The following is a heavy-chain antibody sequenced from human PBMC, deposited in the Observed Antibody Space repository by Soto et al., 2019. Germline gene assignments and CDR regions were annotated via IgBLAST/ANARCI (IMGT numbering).Heavy chain of an antibody. Sequence: QVQLVESGGGVVQPGRSLRLSCAASGFTFSSYAMHWVRQAPGKGLEWVAVISYDGSNNYYADSVKGRFTISRDNSKNALYLQMNSLRAEDMAVYSCARGDGNSGWYFDLWGRGTLVTVSS. J-gene: IGHJ2*01. CDR1: GFTFSSYA. V-gene: IGHV3-30-3*01. CDR3: ARGDGNSGWYFDL. D-gene: IGHD4-4*01. CDR2: ISYDGSNN.